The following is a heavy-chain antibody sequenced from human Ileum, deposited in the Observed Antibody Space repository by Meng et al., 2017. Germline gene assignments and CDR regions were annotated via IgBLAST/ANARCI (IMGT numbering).Heavy chain of an antibody. CDR3: ARFYGSGTFEVHDY. Sequence: VQRQGAGPGLGRPWDTLSLTCNVAGGSVSRASYYWSWIRQPPGKGLEWIGLIHYSGSRNYNPSLKSRVTTSVDTSKNQVSLRLTSVTAADTAVYYYARFYGSGTFEVHDYWGQGTLVTVPS. CDR1: GGSVSRASYY. D-gene: IGHD3-10*01. V-gene: IGHV4-61*01. CDR2: IHYSGSR. J-gene: IGHJ4*02.